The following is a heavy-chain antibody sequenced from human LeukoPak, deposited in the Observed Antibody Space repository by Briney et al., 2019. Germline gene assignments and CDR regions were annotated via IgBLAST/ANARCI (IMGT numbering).Heavy chain of an antibody. CDR3: AKAPRGYSGYDMVH. V-gene: IGHV3-9*01. D-gene: IGHD5-12*01. Sequence: GGSLRLSCAASGFTFDDYAMNWVRHAPGKGLEWVSGISWNSGSIGYADSVKGRFTISRDNAKNSLYLQMNSLRAEDTALYYCAKAPRGYSGYDMVHWGQGTLVTVSS. CDR1: GFTFDDYA. J-gene: IGHJ4*02. CDR2: ISWNSGSI.